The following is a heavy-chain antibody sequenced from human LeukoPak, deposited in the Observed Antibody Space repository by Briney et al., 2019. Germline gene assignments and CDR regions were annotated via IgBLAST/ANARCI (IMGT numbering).Heavy chain of an antibody. CDR3: ARSSRPAGAFDY. V-gene: IGHV3-30-3*01. Sequence: PGRSLRLSCAASGFTFSSYAMHWVRQAPGKGLEWVAVISYDGSNKYYADSVKGRFTISRDNPKNTLYLQMNSLRAEDTAVYYCARSSRPAGAFDYWGQGTLVTVSS. J-gene: IGHJ4*02. CDR1: GFTFSSYA. D-gene: IGHD3-10*01. CDR2: ISYDGSNK.